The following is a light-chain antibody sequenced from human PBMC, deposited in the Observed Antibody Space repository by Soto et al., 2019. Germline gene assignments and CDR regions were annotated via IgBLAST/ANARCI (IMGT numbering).Light chain of an antibody. Sequence: DIQMTQSPSSLSASVGDRVTITCRARQGISNYLAWYQQKPGKVPKLLIYAASTLQSGVPSRFSGSGSGTDFTLTISSLQPEDGSTYYCQKYNSAPPFVGPGTKVDIK. CDR1: QGISNY. V-gene: IGKV1-27*01. J-gene: IGKJ3*01. CDR2: AAS. CDR3: QKYNSAPPF.